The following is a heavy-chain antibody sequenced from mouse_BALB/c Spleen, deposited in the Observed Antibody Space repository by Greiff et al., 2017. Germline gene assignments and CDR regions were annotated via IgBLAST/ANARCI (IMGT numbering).Heavy chain of an antibody. Sequence: VQLQQSGAELVRPGSSVKISCKASGYAFSSYWMNWVKQRPGQGLEWIGQIYPGDGDTNYNGKFKGKATLTADKSSSTAYMQLSSLTSEDSAVYFCARVGSSYGVYAMDYWGQGTSVTVSS. CDR2: IYPGDGDT. CDR1: GYAFSSYW. J-gene: IGHJ4*01. V-gene: IGHV1-80*01. D-gene: IGHD1-1*01. CDR3: ARVGSSYGVYAMDY.